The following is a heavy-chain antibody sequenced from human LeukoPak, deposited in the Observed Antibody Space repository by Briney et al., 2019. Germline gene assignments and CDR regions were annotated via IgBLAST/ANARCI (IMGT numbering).Heavy chain of an antibody. CDR1: GFTFNNYA. CDR3: AKSRSGGSSGWYMDY. Sequence: GGSLRLSCAASGFTFNNYAMHWVRQAPDRGLEWVAVVSNDGNNKYYADSVKGRFTISRDISKNILYLQMNSLRAEDTAVYYCAKSRSGGSSGWYMDYWGQGTLVTVSS. V-gene: IGHV3-30-3*02. J-gene: IGHJ4*02. D-gene: IGHD6-19*01. CDR2: VSNDGNNK.